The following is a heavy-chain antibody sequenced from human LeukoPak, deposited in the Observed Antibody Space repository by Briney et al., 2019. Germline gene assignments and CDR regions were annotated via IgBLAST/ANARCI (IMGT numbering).Heavy chain of an antibody. CDR3: ARDPSGNPYFFDY. CDR1: GHIFNIYG. J-gene: IGHJ4*02. V-gene: IGHV1-18*01. D-gene: IGHD3-3*01. Sequence: ASVNVSYKPCGHIFNIYGISWVRQAPGQGLEGVGWINPYYGKTNYAQKVQGRVTVPTDTSTSTAHMEVRRVRCGDAAVYYCARDPSGNPYFFDYWGQGTLVTVSS. CDR2: INPYYGKT.